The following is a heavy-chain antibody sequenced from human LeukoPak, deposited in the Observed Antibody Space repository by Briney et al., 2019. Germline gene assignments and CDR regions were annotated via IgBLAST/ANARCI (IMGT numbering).Heavy chain of an antibody. J-gene: IGHJ2*01. CDR1: GFTFSSYAMH. V-gene: IGHV4-39*01. D-gene: IGHD3-10*01. Sequence: GSLRLSCAASGFTFSSYAMHWVRQPPGKGLEWIGSVSQSGNTYYKSSLKSRVTVSIDTSKNEFSLILTSVTAADTAEYYCARHLYYSASAFWYIGLWGRGTLVIVSP. CDR3: ARHLYYSASAFWYIGL. CDR2: VSQSGNT.